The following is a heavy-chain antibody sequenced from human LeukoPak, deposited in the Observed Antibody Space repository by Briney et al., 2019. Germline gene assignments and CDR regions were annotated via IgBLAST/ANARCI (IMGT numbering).Heavy chain of an antibody. D-gene: IGHD6-19*01. J-gene: IGHJ5*02. CDR1: GGSFRGYY. V-gene: IGHV4-34*01. CDR3: ARPPYSSGLGGNWFDP. Sequence: SETLSLTCAVYGGSFRGYYWSWIRQPPGKGLEWIGEINHSGTTNYNPSLKSRVTISVDTSKNQFSLKLSSVTAADTAVYYCARPPYSSGLGGNWFDPWGQGTLVTVSS. CDR2: INHSGTT.